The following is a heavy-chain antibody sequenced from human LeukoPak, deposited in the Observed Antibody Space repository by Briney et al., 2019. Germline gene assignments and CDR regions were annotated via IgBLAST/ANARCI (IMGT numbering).Heavy chain of an antibody. D-gene: IGHD2-2*01. CDR1: GYTFTSYG. J-gene: IGHJ3*02. CDR3: ASHTSPQDTIGDAFDI. V-gene: IGHV1-18*01. Sequence: ASVKVSCKASGYTFTSYGISWVRQAPGQGLEWMGWISAYNGNTNYAQKLQGRVTMTTDTSTSTAYMELRSLRSDDTAVYYCASHTSPQDTIGDAFDIWGQGTMVTVSS. CDR2: ISAYNGNT.